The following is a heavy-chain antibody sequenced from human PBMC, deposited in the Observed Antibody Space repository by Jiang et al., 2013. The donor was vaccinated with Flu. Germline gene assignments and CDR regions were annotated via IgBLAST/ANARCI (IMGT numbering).Heavy chain of an antibody. Sequence: VQLVESGGGLVQPGGSLRLSCAASGFAFSGYAMTWVRQPPGKGLEWVSAISGSGSTPFYADSVKGRFTISRDNSDNTVYLQMNSLRGDDTAVYYCAKGSRGYTNFYFDYWGRGTLVTVSS. J-gene: IGHJ4*02. CDR2: ISGSGSTP. D-gene: IGHD4-11*01. CDR3: AKGSRGYTNFYFDY. CDR1: GFAFSGYA. V-gene: IGHV3-23*04.